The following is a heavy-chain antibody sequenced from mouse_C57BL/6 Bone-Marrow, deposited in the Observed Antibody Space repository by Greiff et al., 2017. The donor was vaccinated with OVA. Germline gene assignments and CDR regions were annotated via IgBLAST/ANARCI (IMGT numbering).Heavy chain of an antibody. CDR2: ILPGSGST. Sequence: QVQLQQSGAELMKPGASVKLSCKATGYTFTGYWIEWVKQRPGHGLEWIGEILPGSGSTNYNEKFKGKATFTADTSSNTAYMQISSLTTEDSAIYYCTRKESMVTTSPPDYWGQGTTLTVSS. J-gene: IGHJ2*01. V-gene: IGHV1-9*01. CDR3: TRKESMVTTSPPDY. D-gene: IGHD2-2*01. CDR1: GYTFTGYW.